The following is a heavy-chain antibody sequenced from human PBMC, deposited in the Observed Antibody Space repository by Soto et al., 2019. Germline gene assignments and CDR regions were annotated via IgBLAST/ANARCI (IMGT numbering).Heavy chain of an antibody. D-gene: IGHD6-6*01. J-gene: IGHJ6*02. Sequence: QVQLVESGGGVVQPGRSLRLSCAASGFTFSSYGMHWVRQAPGKGLEWVAVISYDGSNKYYADSVKGRFTISRDNSKNTLDLQMNSLRAEDTAVYYCAKAFIAARRYYYYCMDVWGQGTTVTVSS. CDR3: AKAFIAARRYYYYCMDV. CDR1: GFTFSSYG. CDR2: ISYDGSNK. V-gene: IGHV3-30*18.